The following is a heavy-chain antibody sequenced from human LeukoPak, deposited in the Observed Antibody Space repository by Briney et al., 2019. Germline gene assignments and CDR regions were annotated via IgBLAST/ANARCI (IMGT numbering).Heavy chain of an antibody. D-gene: IGHD3-10*01. J-gene: IGHJ4*02. CDR3: ARGSPYFYGTDLDY. V-gene: IGHV4-59*01. Sequence: KASETLSLTCTVSGGSISSYYWSWIRQPPGKGLEWIGYIYYSGSTNYNPSLKSRVTISVDTSKNQFSLKLSSVTAVDTAVYYCARGSPYFYGTDLDYWGQGTLVTVSS. CDR2: IYYSGST. CDR1: GGSISSYY.